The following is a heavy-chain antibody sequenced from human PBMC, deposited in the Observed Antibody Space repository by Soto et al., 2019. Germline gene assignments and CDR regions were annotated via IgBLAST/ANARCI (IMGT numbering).Heavy chain of an antibody. CDR3: ARGNILTGRGYFDY. V-gene: IGHV1-2*04. CDR2: INPNSGGT. D-gene: IGHD3-9*01. Sequence: QGQRVQSGAEVKKPGASVKVSCKASGYTFTGYYMHWVRQAPGQWLEWMGWINPNSGGTNYAQKLQGWVTMTRDTSISTAYMELRRLRSDDTAVYYCARGNILTGRGYFDYWGQGTLVTVSS. CDR1: GYTFTGYY. J-gene: IGHJ4*02.